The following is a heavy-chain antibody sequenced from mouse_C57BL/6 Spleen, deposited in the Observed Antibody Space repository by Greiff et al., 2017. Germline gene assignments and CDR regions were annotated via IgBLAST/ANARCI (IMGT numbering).Heavy chain of an antibody. Sequence: DVQLVESGGDLVKPGGSLKLSCAASGFTFSSYGMSWVRQTPDKRLEWVATISSGGSYTYYPDSVKGRFTISRDNAKNTLYLHMRSLKSEDTAMYYCAREEGYGSSYVFDYWGQGTTLTVSS. CDR2: ISSGGSYT. CDR1: GFTFSSYG. J-gene: IGHJ2*01. CDR3: AREEGYGSSYVFDY. D-gene: IGHD1-1*01. V-gene: IGHV5-6*01.